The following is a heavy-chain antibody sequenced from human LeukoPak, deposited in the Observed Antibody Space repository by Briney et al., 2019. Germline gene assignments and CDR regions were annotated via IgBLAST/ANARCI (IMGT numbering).Heavy chain of an antibody. Sequence: GGSLRLSCAASGFIFNRYAMAWVRQGPEKGLEWVSSITDSGIRTYYADSVKGRFTISRDNSKNTLFLQMNSLRAEDTAVYYCAKGSRGSYDYWGQGALVTVSS. CDR3: AKGSRGSYDY. V-gene: IGHV3-23*01. CDR1: GFIFNRYA. J-gene: IGHJ4*02. D-gene: IGHD1-26*01. CDR2: ITDSGIRT.